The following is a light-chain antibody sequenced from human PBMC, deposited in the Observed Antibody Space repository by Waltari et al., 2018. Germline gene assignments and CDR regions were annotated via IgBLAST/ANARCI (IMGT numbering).Light chain of an antibody. Sequence: SSELTQGPAVSVALGQTVKVTCQGDRLRTSYASWYQLKPGQAPILVLFSKEKRPSGIPDRFSGYSSGTTSSLTITGAQAEDEADYYCHSRNGRDNQVVFGGGTRLTVL. CDR2: SKE. V-gene: IGLV3-19*01. CDR1: RLRTSY. J-gene: IGLJ3*02. CDR3: HSRNGRDNQVV.